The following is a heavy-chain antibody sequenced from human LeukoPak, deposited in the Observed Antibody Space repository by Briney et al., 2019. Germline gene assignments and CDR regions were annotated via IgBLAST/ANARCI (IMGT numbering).Heavy chain of an antibody. CDR1: GFTFSSYG. D-gene: IGHD1-26*01. Sequence: GSLRLSCAASGFTFSSYGMTWVRQAPGKGLEWVANIMQDGTEKNYVDSVKGRFTISRDNAKNSLYLQINSLRAEDTAVYYCARGMGDYWGQGTLVTVSS. CDR3: ARGMGDY. CDR2: IMQDGTEK. J-gene: IGHJ4*02. V-gene: IGHV3-7*03.